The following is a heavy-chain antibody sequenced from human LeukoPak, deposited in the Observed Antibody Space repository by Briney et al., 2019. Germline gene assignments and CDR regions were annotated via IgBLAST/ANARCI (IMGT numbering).Heavy chain of an antibody. CDR3: ARVETTMVRGVLDAFDI. D-gene: IGHD3-10*01. CDR1: GYTFTSYG. V-gene: IGHV1-18*01. Sequence: ASVKVSCKASGYTFTSYGTSWVRQAPGQGLEWMGWISAYNGNTNYAQKLQGRVTMTTDTSTSTAYMELRSLRSDDTAVYYCARVETTMVRGVLDAFDIWGQGTMVTVSS. J-gene: IGHJ3*02. CDR2: ISAYNGNT.